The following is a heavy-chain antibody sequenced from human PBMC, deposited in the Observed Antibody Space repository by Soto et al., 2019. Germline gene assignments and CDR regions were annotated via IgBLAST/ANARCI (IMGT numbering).Heavy chain of an antibody. V-gene: IGHV3-74*01. J-gene: IGHJ5*02. D-gene: IGHD5-18*01. CDR2: INSDGSST. Sequence: XESLSLSCAASGFTFSSYCMHWVRQAPGKGLVWVSRINSDGSSTSYADSVKGRFTISRDNAKNTLYLQMNSLRAEDTAVYYCVVHSYDSWGQGTLVTVSS. CDR3: VVHSYDS. CDR1: GFTFSSYC.